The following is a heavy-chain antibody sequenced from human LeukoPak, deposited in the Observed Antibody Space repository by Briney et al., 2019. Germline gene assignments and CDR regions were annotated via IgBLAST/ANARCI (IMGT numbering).Heavy chain of an antibody. Sequence: GGSLRLSCAASGFTFSSYGMSWVRQAPGKGLEWVSAISGRSGSTYYADSVKGRFTISRDNAKNSLYLQMNSLRADDTAVYYCARGGGTYSGDYWGQGTLVTVSS. V-gene: IGHV3-23*01. CDR1: GFTFSSYG. CDR2: ISGRSGST. D-gene: IGHD2-15*01. J-gene: IGHJ4*02. CDR3: ARGGGTYSGDY.